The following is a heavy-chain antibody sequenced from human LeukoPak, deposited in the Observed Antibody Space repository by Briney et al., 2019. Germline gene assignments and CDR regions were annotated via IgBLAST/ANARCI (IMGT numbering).Heavy chain of an antibody. D-gene: IGHD1-7*01. V-gene: IGHV1-69*01. CDR1: GGTFISYA. J-gene: IGHJ5*02. CDR3: ARVKATGTTRWFDH. Sequence: SVKVSCKASGGTFISYAISWVRQAPGQGLEWMGGIIPIFGTANYAQKFQGRVTITADESTSTAYMELSSLRSEDTAVYYCARVKATGTTRWFDHWGQGTLVTVSS. CDR2: IIPIFGTA.